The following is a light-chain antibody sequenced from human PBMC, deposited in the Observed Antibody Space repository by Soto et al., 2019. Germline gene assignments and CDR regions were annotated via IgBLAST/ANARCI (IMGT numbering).Light chain of an antibody. CDR2: DVS. V-gene: IGLV2-11*01. CDR3: CSYAGSYTFV. CDR1: SSDVGVYNY. J-gene: IGLJ1*01. Sequence: QSVLTQPRSVSGSPGQSVTISCTGTSSDVGVYNYVSCYQQYPGKAPKIMIYDVSKRPSGVPDRFSGSKSDNTASLTISGLQAEDEADYYRCSYAGSYTFVFASGTKGTVL.